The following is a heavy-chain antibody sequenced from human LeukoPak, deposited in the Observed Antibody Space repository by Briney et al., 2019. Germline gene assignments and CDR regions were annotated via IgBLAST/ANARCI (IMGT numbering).Heavy chain of an antibody. CDR3: ARDPYPIAVAGTNYYYGMDV. CDR2: IYTSGST. J-gene: IGHJ6*02. CDR1: GGSISSYY. V-gene: IGHV4-4*07. Sequence: MASETLSLTCTVSGGSISSYYWSWIRQPAGKGLEWIGRIYTSGSTNYNPSLKSRVTMSVDTSKNQFSLKLSSATAADTAVYYCARDPYPIAVAGTNYYYGMDVWGQGTTVTVSS. D-gene: IGHD6-19*01.